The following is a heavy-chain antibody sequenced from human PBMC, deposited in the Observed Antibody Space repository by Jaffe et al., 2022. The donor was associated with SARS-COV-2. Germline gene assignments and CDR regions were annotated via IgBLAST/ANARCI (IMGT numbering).Heavy chain of an antibody. CDR1: GFSLSTSGVG. Sequence: QITLKESGPTLVKPTQTLTLTCTFSGFSLSTSGVGVGWIRQPPGKALEWLALIYWDDDKRYSPSLKSRLTITKDTSKNQVVLTMTNMDPVDTATYYCAHSPLDSIRFLEWPFDYWGQGTLVTVSS. CDR2: IYWDDDK. CDR3: AHSPLDSIRFLEWPFDY. J-gene: IGHJ4*02. V-gene: IGHV2-5*02. D-gene: IGHD3-3*01.